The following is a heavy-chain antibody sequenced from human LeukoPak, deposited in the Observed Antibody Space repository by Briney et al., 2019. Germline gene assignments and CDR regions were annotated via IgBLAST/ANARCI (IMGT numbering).Heavy chain of an antibody. CDR3: SRESGAFSPFGY. J-gene: IGHJ4*02. D-gene: IGHD1-26*01. CDR1: GGPISSTNW. Sequence: TSGTLSLTCGVSGGPISSTNWWSWVRQPPGRGLEWIGEISLSGLTNYNPSLKSRVTMSLDKSKNHLSLNLTSVTVADTAVYYCSRESGAFSPFGYWGQGTLVTVSS. CDR2: ISLSGLT. V-gene: IGHV4-4*02.